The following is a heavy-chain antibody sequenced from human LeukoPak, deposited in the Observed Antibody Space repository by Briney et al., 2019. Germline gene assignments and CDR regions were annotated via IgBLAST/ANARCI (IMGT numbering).Heavy chain of an antibody. CDR2: INPNSGGT. J-gene: IGHJ5*02. CDR3: AREYCSSTSCYRWFDP. D-gene: IGHD2-2*01. Sequence: ASVKVSCXASGYTFTGYYMHWVRQAPGQGLEWMGWINPNSGGTNYAQKFQGRVTMTRDTSISTAYMELSRLRSDYTAVYYCAREYCSSTSCYRWFDPWGQGTLVTVSS. CDR1: GYTFTGYY. V-gene: IGHV1-2*02.